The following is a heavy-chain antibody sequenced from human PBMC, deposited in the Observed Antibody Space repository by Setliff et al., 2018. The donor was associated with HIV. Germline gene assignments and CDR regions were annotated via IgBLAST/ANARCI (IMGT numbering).Heavy chain of an antibody. Sequence: PGESLKISCAGSGFIFSNYILTWVRQAPGKGLEWVSYIALGSTTIYYGDSVRGRFTISRDDARNMVFLQMNSLRAEDTAVYYCSRWPFDSWGQGTQVTAPQ. V-gene: IGHV3-48*01. D-gene: IGHD2-15*01. J-gene: IGHJ5*01. CDR2: IALGSTTI. CDR3: SRWPFDS. CDR1: GFIFSNYI.